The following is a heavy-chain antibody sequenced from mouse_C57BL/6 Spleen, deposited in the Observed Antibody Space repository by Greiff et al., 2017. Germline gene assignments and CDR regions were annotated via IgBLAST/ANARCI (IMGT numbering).Heavy chain of an antibody. CDR3: ARCYCSSYYFDY. Sequence: QVQLQQPGAELVKPGASVKLSCKASGYTFTSYWMHWVKQRPGRGLGWSGRIDPNSGGTKYNEQFKSKATLTVDKPSSTAYMQLSSLTSEDSAVYYCARCYCSSYYFDYWGQGTTLTVSS. CDR2: IDPNSGGT. D-gene: IGHD1-1*01. V-gene: IGHV1-72*01. J-gene: IGHJ2*01. CDR1: GYTFTSYW.